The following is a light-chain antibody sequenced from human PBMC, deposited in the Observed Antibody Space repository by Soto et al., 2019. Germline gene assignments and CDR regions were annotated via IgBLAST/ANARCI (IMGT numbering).Light chain of an antibody. CDR2: KES. CDR1: QSISSW. CDR3: QQYNSYAWT. V-gene: IGKV1-5*03. Sequence: DIQMTQSPSTLSASVGDRVTITCLARQSISSWLAWYQQKPGKSPKLLFYKESSLESGVPSRFSGSGSGTDFTLTMSSLQPDAFATYYCQQYNSYAWTFGQGTKLDIK. J-gene: IGKJ1*01.